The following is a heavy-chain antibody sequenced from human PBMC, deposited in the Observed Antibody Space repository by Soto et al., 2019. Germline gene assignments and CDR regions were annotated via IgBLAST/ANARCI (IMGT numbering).Heavy chain of an antibody. CDR2: ISSSSSYT. D-gene: IGHD3-16*02. CDR1: GFTFSDYY. Sequence: GGSVRLSXAASGFTFSDYYMSWIRQAPGKGLEWVSYISSSSSYTNYADSVKGRFTISRDNAKNSLYLQMNSLRAEDTAVYYCARDLEDYVWGSYRPPLDYGMDVWGQGTTVTVSS. CDR3: ARDLEDYVWGSYRPPLDYGMDV. V-gene: IGHV3-11*06. J-gene: IGHJ6*02.